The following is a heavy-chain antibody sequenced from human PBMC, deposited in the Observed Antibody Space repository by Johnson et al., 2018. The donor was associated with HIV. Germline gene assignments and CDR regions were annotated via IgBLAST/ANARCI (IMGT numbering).Heavy chain of an antibody. J-gene: IGHJ3*02. V-gene: IGHV3-11*01. D-gene: IGHD3-22*01. CDR2: ISSSGSTI. CDR3: ARERVWYYDSSGDVAFDI. Sequence: VQLVESGGGVVQPGGSLRLSCAASGFTFSDYYMSWIRQAPGKGLEWVSYISSSGSTIYYADSVKGRFTISRDNAKNSLYLQMNSLRAEDTAVYYCARERVWYYDSSGDVAFDIWGQGTMVTVSS. CDR1: GFTFSDYY.